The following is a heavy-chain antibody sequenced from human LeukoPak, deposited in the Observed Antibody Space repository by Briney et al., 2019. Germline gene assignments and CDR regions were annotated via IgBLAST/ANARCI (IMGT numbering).Heavy chain of an antibody. Sequence: GGSLRLSCAASGFTFSTYGMHWVRQAPDKGLEWVAFIWYDGTNKYYADSVKGRFTISRDNSKNTMYLLMSSLRAEDTAVYYCARAVPLDYYDSSGYSYFDYWGQGTLVTVSS. D-gene: IGHD3-22*01. CDR2: IWYDGTNK. V-gene: IGHV3-30*02. CDR3: ARAVPLDYYDSSGYSYFDY. J-gene: IGHJ4*02. CDR1: GFTFSTYG.